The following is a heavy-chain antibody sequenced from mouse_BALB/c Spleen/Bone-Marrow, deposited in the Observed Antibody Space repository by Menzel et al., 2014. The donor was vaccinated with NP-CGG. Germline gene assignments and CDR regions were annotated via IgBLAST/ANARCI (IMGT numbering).Heavy chain of an antibody. Sequence: QVQLQQSGAELVRPGTSVKVSCKASGYAFTNYLIEWVKQRPGQGLEWIGVINPGSGSTNYNEKFKGKATLTADKSSSTAYMQLSSLTSDDSAVYFCARRDYSFAYWGQGTLVTVSA. CDR2: INPGSGST. CDR1: GYAFTNYL. V-gene: IGHV1-54*01. CDR3: ARRDYSFAY. J-gene: IGHJ3*01. D-gene: IGHD2-13*01.